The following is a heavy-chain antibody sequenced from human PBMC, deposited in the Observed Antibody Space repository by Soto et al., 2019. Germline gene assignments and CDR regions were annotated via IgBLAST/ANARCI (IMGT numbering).Heavy chain of an antibody. Sequence: SLRLSYAASGFTFSSYGMHWVRQAPGKGLEWVAVISYDGSNKYYADSVKGRFTISRDNSKNTLYLQMNSLRAEDTAVYYCAKALLLWFGEIAPMDVWGQGTTVTVSS. CDR1: GFTFSSYG. J-gene: IGHJ6*02. CDR2: ISYDGSNK. V-gene: IGHV3-30*18. D-gene: IGHD3-10*01. CDR3: AKALLLWFGEIAPMDV.